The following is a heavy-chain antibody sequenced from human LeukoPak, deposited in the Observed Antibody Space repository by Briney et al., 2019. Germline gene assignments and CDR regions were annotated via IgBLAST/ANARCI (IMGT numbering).Heavy chain of an antibody. CDR2: ISTSGTYI. CDR1: GFTFSSYS. CDR3: ARDRDPYYYDSSGYYPFGY. D-gene: IGHD3-22*01. V-gene: IGHV3-21*01. Sequence: GGSLRLSCAASGFTFSSYSMNWARQAPGKGLEWVSSISTSGTYIYFADSLKGRITISRDNAKNSLYLQMNSLRAEGTAVYYCARDRDPYYYDSSGYYPFGYWGQGTLVTVSS. J-gene: IGHJ4*02.